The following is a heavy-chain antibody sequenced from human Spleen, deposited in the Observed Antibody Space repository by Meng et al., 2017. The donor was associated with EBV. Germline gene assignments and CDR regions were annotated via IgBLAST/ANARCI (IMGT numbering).Heavy chain of an antibody. Sequence: QLARSGAEVGKPGASVKVSCQQSGDTFTIDHLHWVRQAPGQGLEWMGMINPSDGSTNYAQNFQGRVTMTRDTSKSTVYLELRSLGFEDTAVYYCASLGVYGSGSFGIDYWGQGSLVTVSS. CDR3: ASLGVYGSGSFGIDY. CDR1: GDTFTIDH. CDR2: INPSDGST. J-gene: IGHJ4*02. V-gene: IGHV1-46*01. D-gene: IGHD3-10*01.